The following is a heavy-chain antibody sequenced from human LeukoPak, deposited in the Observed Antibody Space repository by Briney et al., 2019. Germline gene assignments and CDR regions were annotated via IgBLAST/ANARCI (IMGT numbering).Heavy chain of an antibody. CDR1: GFTFSSYA. V-gene: IGHV3-23*01. Sequence: PGGSLRLSCGASGFTFSSYAMSWVRQAPGKGLEWVSAISGSGGSTSYADSVKGRFTISRDNSKNTLYLQMNNLRAGDTAVYYCAKVSGGSSLPAYSDYWGQGTLVTVSS. CDR2: ISGSGGST. D-gene: IGHD2-15*01. CDR3: AKVSGGSSLPAYSDY. J-gene: IGHJ4*02.